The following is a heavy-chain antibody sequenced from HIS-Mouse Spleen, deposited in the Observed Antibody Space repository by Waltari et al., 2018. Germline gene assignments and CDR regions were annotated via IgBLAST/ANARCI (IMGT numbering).Heavy chain of an antibody. CDR1: GVSITRSRYY. D-gene: IGHD6-13*01. J-gene: IGHJ2*01. V-gene: IGHV4-39*07. CDR2: IYYSGST. CDR3: AREIPYSSSWYDWYFDL. Sequence: QLQLQESGPGLVKPSETLSLTCTVPGVSITRSRYYWGWIRQPPGKGLEWIGSIYYSGSTYYNPSLKSRVTISVDTSKNQFSLKLSSVTAADTAVYYCAREIPYSSSWYDWYFDLWGRGTLVTVSS.